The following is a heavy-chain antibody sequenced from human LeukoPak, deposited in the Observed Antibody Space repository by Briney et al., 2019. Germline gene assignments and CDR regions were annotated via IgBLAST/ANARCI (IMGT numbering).Heavy chain of an antibody. J-gene: IGHJ6*03. V-gene: IGHV1-8*03. CDR1: GYTFTSYD. D-gene: IGHD1-7*01. CDR3: ARMNNWNYAYYYYYYMDV. Sequence: ASVTVSCKASGYTFTSYDINWVRQATGQGLEWMGWMNPNSGNTGYAQKFQGRVTITRNTSISTAYMELSSLRSEDTAVYYCARMNNWNYAYYYYYYMDVWGKGTTVTVSS. CDR2: MNPNSGNT.